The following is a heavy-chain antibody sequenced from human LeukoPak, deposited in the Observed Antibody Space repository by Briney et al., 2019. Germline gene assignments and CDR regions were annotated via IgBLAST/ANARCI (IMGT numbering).Heavy chain of an antibody. CDR2: ISGSGGST. V-gene: IGHV3-23*01. D-gene: IGHD6-19*01. Sequence: GGSLRLSCAASGFTFSSYAMHWVRQAPGKGLEWVSGISGSGGSTFYADSVKGRFTISRDNSKNKLYLQMNSLRAEDTALYYCARTIAVGSYYFDYWGQGALVTVSS. CDR1: GFTFSSYA. CDR3: ARTIAVGSYYFDY. J-gene: IGHJ4*02.